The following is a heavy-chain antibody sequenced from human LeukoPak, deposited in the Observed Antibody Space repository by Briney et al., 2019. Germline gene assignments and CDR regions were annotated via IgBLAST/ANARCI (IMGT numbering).Heavy chain of an antibody. CDR3: ARGPHERSGYPDD. V-gene: IGHV1-18*01. CDR1: GYTFNTYG. Sequence: ASVKVSCKPPGYTFNTYGITWVRQAPGQGLEWMGWISPYNGNTNYAQKFQGRVTMTTDTSTSTAYMELRSLRSDDTAVYYCARGPHERSGYPDDWGQGTLVTVSS. J-gene: IGHJ4*02. D-gene: IGHD3-22*01. CDR2: ISPYNGNT.